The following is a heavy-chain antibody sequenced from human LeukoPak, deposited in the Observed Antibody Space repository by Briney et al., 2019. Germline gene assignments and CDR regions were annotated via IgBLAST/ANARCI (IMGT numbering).Heavy chain of an antibody. Sequence: PGRSLRLSCAASGFTFSSYGMHWVRQAPGKGLEWVAVMWYGGSNEYYADSVKGRFTISRDNSKNTLYLQMNSLRAEDTAVYYCAKTQDYGSGSPPWFDPWGQGTLVTVSS. CDR3: AKTQDYGSGSPPWFDP. J-gene: IGHJ5*02. CDR2: MWYGGSNE. CDR1: GFTFSSYG. D-gene: IGHD3-10*01. V-gene: IGHV3-33*06.